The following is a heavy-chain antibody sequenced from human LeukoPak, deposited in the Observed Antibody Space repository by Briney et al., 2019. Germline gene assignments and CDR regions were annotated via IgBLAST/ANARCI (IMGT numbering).Heavy chain of an antibody. CDR2: ISSSGSTI. V-gene: IGHV3-11*01. Sequence: SGGSLRLSCAASGFTFSDYDMSWIRQAPGKGLEWVSYISSSGSTIYYADSVKGRFTISRDNAKNSLYLQMNSLRAEDTAVYYCAKDPNQYFDPNFDYWGQGTLVTVSS. J-gene: IGHJ4*02. D-gene: IGHD3-9*01. CDR1: GFTFSDYD. CDR3: AKDPNQYFDPNFDY.